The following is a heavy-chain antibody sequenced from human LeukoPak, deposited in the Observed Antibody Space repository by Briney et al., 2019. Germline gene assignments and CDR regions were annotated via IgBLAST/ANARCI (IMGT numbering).Heavy chain of an antibody. CDR1: VVPLRNSF. J-gene: IGHJ4*02. V-gene: IGHV4-4*09. CDR2: NHTGVTH. Sequence: SETLSLTCSVPVVPLRNSFWKWVRQPPAKGLEWIANNHTGVTHNYNPAFKSRATLPVATSKSQFSLRLNSVTASATAVYYCANSYDGTIVPFDNWGQGTLVTVSS. CDR3: ANSYDGTIVPFDN. D-gene: IGHD4-23*01.